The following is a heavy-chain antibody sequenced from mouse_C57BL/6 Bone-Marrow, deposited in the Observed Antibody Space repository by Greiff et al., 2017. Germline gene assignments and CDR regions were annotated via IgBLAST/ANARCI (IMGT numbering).Heavy chain of an antibody. Sequence: VQLQQSGAELVRPVASVKLSCTASGFNIKDDYMHWVKQRPEQGLEWIGWIDPENGDTEYASKFQGKATITADTSSNTAYLQLSSLTSEDTAVYYCTTGDGYSYFDYWGQGTTLTVSS. J-gene: IGHJ2*01. CDR1: GFNIKDDY. V-gene: IGHV14-4*01. D-gene: IGHD2-3*01. CDR3: TTGDGYSYFDY. CDR2: IDPENGDT.